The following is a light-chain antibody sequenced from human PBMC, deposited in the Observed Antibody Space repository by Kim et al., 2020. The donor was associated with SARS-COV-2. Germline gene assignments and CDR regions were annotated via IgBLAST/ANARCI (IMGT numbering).Light chain of an antibody. CDR3: FSYAGSTYV. CDR2: EVN. CDR1: SSDVGGYNY. V-gene: IGLV2-8*01. J-gene: IGLJ1*01. Sequence: PGQSVTISCTGTSSDVGGYNYVSWYQQHPGKAPKLMIYEVNKRPSGVPDRFSGSKSGSTASLTVSGLQAEDEADYYCFSYAGSTYVFGTGTKVTVL.